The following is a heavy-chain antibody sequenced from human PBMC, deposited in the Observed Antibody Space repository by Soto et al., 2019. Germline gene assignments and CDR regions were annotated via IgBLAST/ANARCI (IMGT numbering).Heavy chain of an antibody. Sequence: SETLSLTCTVSGGSISSSSYYWGWIRQPPGKGLEWIGNVYYGGSTYYKQSLKSRVTISVETSKNQFSLKLSSVTAADTAVYYCAGGDYYHSSGYYFYYYTMDVWGQGTTVTVSS. CDR1: GGSISSSSYY. V-gene: IGHV4-39*01. J-gene: IGHJ6*02. CDR3: AGGDYYHSSGYYFYYYTMDV. CDR2: VYYGGST. D-gene: IGHD3-22*01.